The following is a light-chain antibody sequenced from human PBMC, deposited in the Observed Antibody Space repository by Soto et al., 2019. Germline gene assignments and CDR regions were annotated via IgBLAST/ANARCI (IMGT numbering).Light chain of an antibody. CDR3: QQYNNWPPLT. CDR1: PFIGSN. V-gene: IGKV3-15*01. Sequence: VMTQSPVTLSVSPGEGATLPCRASPFIGSNLARYQQKPTQPARLLIYDASTRATGIPARFSGSGSGTELTLNSSSLQSEDFSFYYCQQYNNWPPLTFGGGTNVDIK. J-gene: IGKJ4*01. CDR2: DAS.